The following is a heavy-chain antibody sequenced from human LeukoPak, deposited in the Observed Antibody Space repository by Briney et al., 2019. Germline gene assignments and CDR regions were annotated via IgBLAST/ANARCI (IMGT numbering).Heavy chain of an antibody. CDR1: GGSFSGYY. J-gene: IGHJ3*02. V-gene: IGHV4-34*01. Sequence: NTSETLSLTCAVYGGSFSGYYWSWIRQPPGKGLEWVGEINHSGSTDYNPSLKGRVTISVDRSKNQFSLKLSSVTAADTAVYYCASGLPSWQRDAFDIWGQGTMVTVSS. CDR3: ASGLPSWQRDAFDI. D-gene: IGHD2-15*01. CDR2: INHSGST.